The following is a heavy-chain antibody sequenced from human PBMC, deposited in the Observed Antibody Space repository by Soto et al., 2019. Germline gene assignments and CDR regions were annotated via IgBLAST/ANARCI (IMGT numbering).Heavy chain of an antibody. CDR1: GGSISSGDYY. CDR3: ARDNILAILYGGMDV. J-gene: IGHJ6*02. D-gene: IGHD3-3*02. Sequence: PSETMSLTCTVSGGSISSGDYYWSWIRQPPGKGLEWIGYIYYSGSTYYNPSLKSRVTISVDTSKNQFSLKLSSVTAADTAVYYCARDNILAILYGGMDVWGQGTKVTVSS. CDR2: IYYSGST. V-gene: IGHV4-30-4*01.